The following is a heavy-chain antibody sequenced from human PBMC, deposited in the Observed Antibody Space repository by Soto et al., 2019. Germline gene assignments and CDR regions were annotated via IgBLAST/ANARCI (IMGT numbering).Heavy chain of an antibody. CDR3: ARIRRPRCSVGSCYSSSRVRWFDP. CDR1: GYSFTSYW. Sequence: TGESLKISCKGSGYSFTSYWIGWVRQMPGKGLEWMGIIYPGDSDTRYSPSFQGQVTISADKSISTAYLQWSSLKASDTTMYYCARIRRPRCSVGSCYSSSRVRWFDPWGQGTLVTASS. J-gene: IGHJ5*02. D-gene: IGHD2-15*01. V-gene: IGHV5-51*01. CDR2: IYPGDSDT.